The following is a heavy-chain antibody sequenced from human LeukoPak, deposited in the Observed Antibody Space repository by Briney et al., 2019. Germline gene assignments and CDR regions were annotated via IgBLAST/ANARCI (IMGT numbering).Heavy chain of an antibody. V-gene: IGHV4-30-2*02. J-gene: IGHJ5*02. CDR3: ASGGYCSSGSCYPNWFDP. CDR2: IYQSGST. Sequence: PSQTLSLTCTVSGGSISSGGYYWSWIRQPPGKGLEWIGYIYQSGSTYYNPSLKSRVSISIDTSKNQFSLRLSSVTAADTAVYYCASGGYCSSGSCYPNWFDPWGQGTLVTVSS. CDR1: GGSISSGGYY. D-gene: IGHD2-15*01.